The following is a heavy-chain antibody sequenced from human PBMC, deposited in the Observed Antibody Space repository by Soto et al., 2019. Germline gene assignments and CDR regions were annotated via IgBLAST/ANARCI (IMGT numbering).Heavy chain of an antibody. D-gene: IGHD3-10*01. CDR1: GFTFTDYY. J-gene: IGHJ5*02. CDR3: ALRFMVRGAFDP. V-gene: IGHV3-11*01. Sequence: QVRLVESGGGLVKPGGSLRLSCAASGFTFTDYYMSWLRQAPGKGLEWVSQISSTGATIYYADSVKGRFTISRDNAENSLYLQMTSLRGEDTAMYYCALRFMVRGAFDPWGQGTLVTVSS. CDR2: ISSTGATI.